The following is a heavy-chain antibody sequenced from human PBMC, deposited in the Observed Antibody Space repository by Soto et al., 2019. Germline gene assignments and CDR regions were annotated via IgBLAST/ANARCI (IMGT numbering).Heavy chain of an antibody. D-gene: IGHD1-26*01. Sequence: GGSLRLSCAASGFTFSSYWMHWVRQAPGKGLVWVSRINSDGSSTSYADSVKGRFTISRDNAKNTLYLQMNSLRAEDTAVYYCARAALGEWELLRRAMDVWGQGTTVTVSS. CDR3: ARAALGEWELLRRAMDV. CDR1: GFTFSSYW. J-gene: IGHJ6*02. V-gene: IGHV3-74*01. CDR2: INSDGSST.